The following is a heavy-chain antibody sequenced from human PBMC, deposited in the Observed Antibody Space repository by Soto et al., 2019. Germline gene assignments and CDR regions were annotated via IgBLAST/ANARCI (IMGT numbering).Heavy chain of an antibody. CDR3: ARLMGTSFDL. J-gene: IGHJ4*02. CDR1: GFSFIDPH. V-gene: IGHV3-72*01. CDR2: ARNKVNSCTT. D-gene: IGHD2-8*01. Sequence: PWGSLGLCCASSGASGFSFIDPHIHWARSERGKGLEWVGRARNKVNSCTTAYAASVKGIFTISRDDSKKSLYLQMNSVKTGDTAVYFCARLMGTSFDLWGQGTLVTVSS.